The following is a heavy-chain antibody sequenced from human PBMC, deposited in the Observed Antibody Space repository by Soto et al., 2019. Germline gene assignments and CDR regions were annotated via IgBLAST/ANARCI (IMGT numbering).Heavy chain of an antibody. Sequence: PSETLSLTCTVSGGSISSYYWSWIRQPPGKVLEWIGYIYNSRTTNYNSALKSRAIISVDTSKNQFSLRLSSVTAADTAVYYCAIELPGGRRSPQFDYWGQGILVTVSS. D-gene: IGHD1-26*01. CDR2: IYNSRTT. CDR1: GGSISSYY. J-gene: IGHJ4*02. CDR3: AIELPGGRRSPQFDY. V-gene: IGHV4-59*01.